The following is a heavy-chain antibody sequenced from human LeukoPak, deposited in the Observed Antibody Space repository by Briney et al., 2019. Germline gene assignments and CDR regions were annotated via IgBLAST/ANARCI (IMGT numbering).Heavy chain of an antibody. D-gene: IGHD3-3*01. CDR3: ARGPTTSGVGTFDQ. J-gene: IGHJ4*02. CDR2: ISQSGTT. Sequence: PSETLSLTCAVSGGSSSEYYWSWIRQPPGKGLEWIGEISQSGTTHYNPSLESRVTISVDKSENHLSLKVTSVTAADTAVYYCARGPTTSGVGTFDQWGQGILVTVSS. CDR1: GGSSSEYY. V-gene: IGHV4-34*01.